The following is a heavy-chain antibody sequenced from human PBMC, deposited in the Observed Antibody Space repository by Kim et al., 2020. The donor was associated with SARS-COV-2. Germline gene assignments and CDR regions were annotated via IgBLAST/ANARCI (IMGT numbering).Heavy chain of an antibody. Sequence: GGSLRLSCAASGFTFSSYAMSWVRQAPGKGLEWVSAISGSGGSTYYADSVKGRFTISRDNSKNTLYLQMNSLRAEDTAVYYCAKGKADYYYYGMDVWGQGTTVTVSS. CDR1: GFTFSSYA. J-gene: IGHJ6*02. CDR2: ISGSGGST. D-gene: IGHD6-25*01. CDR3: AKGKADYYYYGMDV. V-gene: IGHV3-23*01.